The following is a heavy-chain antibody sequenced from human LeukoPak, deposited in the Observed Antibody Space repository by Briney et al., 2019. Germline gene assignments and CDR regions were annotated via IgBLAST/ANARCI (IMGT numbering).Heavy chain of an antibody. V-gene: IGHV3-33*08. J-gene: IGHJ3*02. CDR3: ARRLYCSGGSCHTGPDAFDI. CDR2: LWSDGSNK. Sequence: GRSLRLSCAASGFTFSSYGMHWVRQAPGKGLEGVAVLWSDGSNKYYADSVKGRFTISRDNSKNTLYLQMNSLRAEDTAVYYCARRLYCSGGSCHTGPDAFDIWGQGTMVTVSS. D-gene: IGHD2-15*01. CDR1: GFTFSSYG.